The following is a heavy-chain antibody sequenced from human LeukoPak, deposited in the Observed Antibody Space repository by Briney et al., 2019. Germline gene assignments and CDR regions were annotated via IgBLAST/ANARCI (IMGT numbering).Heavy chain of an antibody. Sequence: SETLSLTCAVYGGSFSGYYWSWIRQPPGKGLEWIGEINHSGSTNYNPSLKSRVNISVDTSKNQFSLKLSSVTAADTAVHYCARRRDGYNHVAFDIWGQGTMVTVSS. CDR2: INHSGST. V-gene: IGHV4-34*01. D-gene: IGHD5-24*01. CDR1: GGSFSGYY. J-gene: IGHJ3*02. CDR3: ARRRDGYNHVAFDI.